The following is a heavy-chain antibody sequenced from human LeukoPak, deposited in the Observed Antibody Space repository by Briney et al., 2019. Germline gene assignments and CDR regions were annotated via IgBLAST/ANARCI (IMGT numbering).Heavy chain of an antibody. CDR1: GFSLSTSGMC. J-gene: IGHJ4*02. Sequence: SGPALVKPTQTLTPTCTFSGFSLSTSGMCVSWIRQPPGKALEWLARIDWDDDKYYSTSLKTRLTISKDTSKNQVVLTMTNMDPADTATFYCARYYFDSSGYYRFDYWGQGTLVTVSS. V-gene: IGHV2-70*11. CDR2: IDWDDDK. D-gene: IGHD3-22*01. CDR3: ARYYFDSSGYYRFDY.